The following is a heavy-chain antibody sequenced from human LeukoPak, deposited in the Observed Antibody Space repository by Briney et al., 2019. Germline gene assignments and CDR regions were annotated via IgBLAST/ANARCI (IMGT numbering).Heavy chain of an antibody. CDR1: GYTFTGYY. J-gene: IGHJ4*02. CDR2: INPNSGGT. V-gene: IGHV1-2*02. Sequence: ASVTVSCTASGYTFTGYYMHWVRQAPGQGLEWMGWINPNSGGTNYAQKFQGRVTMTRDTSISTAYMELSRLRSDDTALYYCARDQDDILTGSPFDYWGQGTLVTVSS. CDR3: ARDQDDILTGSPFDY. D-gene: IGHD3-9*01.